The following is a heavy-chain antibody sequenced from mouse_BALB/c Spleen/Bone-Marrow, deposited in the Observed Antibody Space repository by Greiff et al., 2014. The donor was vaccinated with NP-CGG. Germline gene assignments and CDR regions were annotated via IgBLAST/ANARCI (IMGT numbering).Heavy chain of an antibody. D-gene: IGHD3-1*01. V-gene: IGHV2-2*02. CDR2: IWSGGST. Sequence: QVQLQQSGADLVQPSASLSLSCTASGFSLTSYWVHWVRQSPGQGLEWLGEIWSGGSTAYNEAFISRRSIRKDNSKSQVFFKMNSRQANDTAIYYCARIGDYDRDYWGQGTSVTVSS. J-gene: IGHJ4*01. CDR1: GFSLTSYW. CDR3: ARIGDYDRDY.